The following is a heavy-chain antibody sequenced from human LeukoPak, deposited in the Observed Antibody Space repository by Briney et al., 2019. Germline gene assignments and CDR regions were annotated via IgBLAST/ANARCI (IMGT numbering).Heavy chain of an antibody. Sequence: KPSETLSLICSVSGGSISSYYWSWIRQPPGKGLECIGFIYSNGSTHYNPSLKSRVTMSVDRPQKQVSLRLSSVTAADTAVYYCARVLRFLEWSPPMDVWGKGTTVTVSS. CDR1: GGSISSYY. D-gene: IGHD3-3*01. J-gene: IGHJ6*03. CDR2: IYSNGST. CDR3: ARVLRFLEWSPPMDV. V-gene: IGHV4-59*01.